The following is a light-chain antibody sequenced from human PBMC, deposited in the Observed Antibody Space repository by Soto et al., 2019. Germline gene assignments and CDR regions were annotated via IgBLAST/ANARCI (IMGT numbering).Light chain of an antibody. V-gene: IGKV3-20*01. CDR2: GAS. CDR3: HQYGSSPFT. Sequence: EIVLTQSPGTLPLSPGERATLSCRASQSVSSSYLVWYQQKPGQAPRPLIYGASTRATGIPDRFSGSGSGTDFTLTISRLEPEDFAVYYCHQYGSSPFTFGQGTKLQI. CDR1: QSVSSSY. J-gene: IGKJ2*01.